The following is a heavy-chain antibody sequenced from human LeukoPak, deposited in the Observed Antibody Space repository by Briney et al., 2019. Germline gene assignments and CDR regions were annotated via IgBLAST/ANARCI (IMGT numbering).Heavy chain of an antibody. Sequence: ASVKVSCKASGGTFSSYAISWVRQAPGQGLEWMGGIIPIFGTANYAQKFQGRVTITADESTSTAYMELSSLRSEDTAVYYCATRALTHATVFYYYYYGMDVWGQGTTVTVSS. D-gene: IGHD1-14*01. CDR2: IIPIFGTA. V-gene: IGHV1-69*13. CDR1: GGTFSSYA. CDR3: ATRALTHATVFYYYYYGMDV. J-gene: IGHJ6*02.